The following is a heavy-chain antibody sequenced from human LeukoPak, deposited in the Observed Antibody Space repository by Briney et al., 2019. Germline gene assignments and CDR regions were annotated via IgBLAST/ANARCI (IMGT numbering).Heavy chain of an antibody. D-gene: IGHD3-9*01. V-gene: IGHV3-7*01. CDR2: INQDGTEK. CDR3: ARERRLRYFDWLSRGRWFDP. J-gene: IGHJ5*02. Sequence: PGESLRLSCAASGFTFTTYWMSWVRQLPGKGLEWVANINQDGTEKYYVDSVKGRFTISRDNAKNSLDLQMNSLRAEDTAVYYCARERRLRYFDWLSRGRWFDPWGQGTLITVSS. CDR1: GFTFTTYW.